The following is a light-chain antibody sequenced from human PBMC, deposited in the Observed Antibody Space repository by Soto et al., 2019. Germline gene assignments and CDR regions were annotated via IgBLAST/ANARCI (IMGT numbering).Light chain of an antibody. CDR2: GAS. Sequence: DIQMTQSPSTLSASVGDGVSIKCRASQNIGNWLAWYQQRPGKAPNLLIYGASSLQTGVPTRFSGSGFGTEFTLIISSLQPDDFATYYCQQYDSYPYTFGQGTKLAIK. V-gene: IGKV1-5*01. CDR1: QNIGNW. CDR3: QQYDSYPYT. J-gene: IGKJ2*01.